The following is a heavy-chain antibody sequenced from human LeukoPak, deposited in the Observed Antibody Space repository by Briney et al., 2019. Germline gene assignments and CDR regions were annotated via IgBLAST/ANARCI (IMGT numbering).Heavy chain of an antibody. CDR1: GYTFTSYG. D-gene: IGHD3-22*01. V-gene: IGHV1-18*01. CDR2: ISAYNGNT. CDR3: ARDRPYYYDSSGYYYDAFDI. Sequence: ASVKVSCKASGYTFTSYGISWVRQAPGQGLEWMGWISAYNGNTNYAQKLQGRVTMTTDTSTSTAYMELRSLRSDDTAVYYCARDRPYYYDSSGYYYDAFDIWGQGTMVTVSS. J-gene: IGHJ3*02.